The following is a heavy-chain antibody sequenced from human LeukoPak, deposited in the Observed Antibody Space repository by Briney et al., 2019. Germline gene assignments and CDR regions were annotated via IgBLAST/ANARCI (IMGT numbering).Heavy chain of an antibody. CDR1: GYTFSSYD. J-gene: IGHJ5*02. V-gene: IGHV1-8*01. Sequence: GASVKVSCKASGYTFSSYDINWVRQATGQGLEWMGWMNPNSGNTGYAQKFQGRVTMTRDTSMSTAYMELSSLRSEDTAIYYCTRGSIAVPYNWFDPSGQGTLVTVSS. CDR2: MNPNSGNT. CDR3: TRGSIAVPYNWFDP. D-gene: IGHD6-19*01.